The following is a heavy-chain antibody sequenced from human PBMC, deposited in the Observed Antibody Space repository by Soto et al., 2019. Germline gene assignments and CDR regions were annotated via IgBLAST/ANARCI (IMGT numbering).Heavy chain of an antibody. Sequence: SGPAGEPTQTLTLTCTFSGFSLSSSGVGVGWIRQPPGKALEWLALIYWDDDKRYSPSLKSRLTITKDTSKNQVVLTMTNVDPVDTATYYCEQRHMVGATRYKWFDPWGQGTLVTVS. CDR3: EQRHMVGATRYKWFDP. CDR2: IYWDDDK. J-gene: IGHJ5*02. CDR1: GFSLSSSGVG. V-gene: IGHV2-5*02. D-gene: IGHD1-26*01.